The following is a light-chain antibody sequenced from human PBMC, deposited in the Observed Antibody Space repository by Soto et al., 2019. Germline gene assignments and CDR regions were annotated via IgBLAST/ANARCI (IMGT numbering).Light chain of an antibody. CDR1: QSVSSY. J-gene: IGKJ4*01. CDR3: HQYNTWPLT. V-gene: IGKV3-11*01. Sequence: IVFTQSPATLSLSPGERATLSCRASQSVSSYLAWYQQKPGQAPRLLIHDASHRAAGIPARFSGSGSGTEFTLAISSLQSEDFAIYYCHQYNTWPLTFGGGTKVDI. CDR2: DAS.